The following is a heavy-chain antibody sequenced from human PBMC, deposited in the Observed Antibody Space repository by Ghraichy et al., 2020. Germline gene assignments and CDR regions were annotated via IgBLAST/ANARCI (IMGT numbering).Heavy chain of an antibody. V-gene: IGHV4-30-4*01. CDR2: IYYSGST. D-gene: IGHD3-10*01. Sequence: SETLSLTCTVSGGSISSGDYYWSWIRQPPGKGLEWIGYIYYSGSTYYNPSLKSRVTISVDTSKNQFSLKLSFVTAADTAVYYCAREALWFGDGWFDPWGQGTLVTVSS. CDR3: AREALWFGDGWFDP. CDR1: GGSISSGDYY. J-gene: IGHJ5*02.